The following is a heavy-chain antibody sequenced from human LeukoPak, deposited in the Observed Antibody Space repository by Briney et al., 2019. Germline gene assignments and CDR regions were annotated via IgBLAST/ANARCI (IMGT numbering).Heavy chain of an antibody. CDR2: ISYDGSDK. CDR1: GFTFSNYG. J-gene: IGHJ4*02. V-gene: IGHV3-30*18. Sequence: TGGSLRLSCAASGFTFSNYGMSWVRQAPGKGLEWVAVISYDGSDKYYADSVKGRFTISRDNSKNTLYLQMNSLRAEDTAVYYCAKARFLEWLPPTFDYWGQGILVTVSS. CDR3: AKARFLEWLPPTFDY. D-gene: IGHD3-3*01.